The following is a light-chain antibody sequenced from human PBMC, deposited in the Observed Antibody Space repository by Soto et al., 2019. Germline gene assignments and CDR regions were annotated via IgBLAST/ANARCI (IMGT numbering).Light chain of an antibody. Sequence: DIQMTQSPSSLSASVGDRVTITCRTSQSITNYLNWYQQKPGKAPKLLIYAASTLQSGVPSRFSGSGSDTEFTLTISSLHPGDFASYYCQQTDTSPRYTFGQGTKLEIK. V-gene: IGKV1-39*01. J-gene: IGKJ2*01. CDR3: QQTDTSPRYT. CDR2: AAS. CDR1: QSITNY.